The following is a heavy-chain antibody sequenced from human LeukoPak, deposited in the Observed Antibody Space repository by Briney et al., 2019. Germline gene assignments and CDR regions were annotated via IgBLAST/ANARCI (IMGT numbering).Heavy chain of an antibody. D-gene: IGHD1-26*01. V-gene: IGHV3-23*01. CDR2: ISGSGGSS. CDR1: GFTVSSNY. J-gene: IGHJ4*02. CDR3: AKRLAGMSYSQLLFDF. Sequence: PGGSLRLSCAASGFTVSSNYMSWVRQAPGKGREGVSAISGSGGSSYYAVSVKGRFTISRDNSENTLYLQMNSLRAEDMAIYYCAKRLAGMSYSQLLFDFWGRGTLVTVSS.